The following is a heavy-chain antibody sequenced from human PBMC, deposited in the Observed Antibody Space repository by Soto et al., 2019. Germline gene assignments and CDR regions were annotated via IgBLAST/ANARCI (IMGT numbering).Heavy chain of an antibody. CDR1: GGSFSGYY. CDR2: INHSGST. D-gene: IGHD1-1*01. CDR3: ARGHLERRPYYYYYYYMDV. J-gene: IGHJ6*03. V-gene: IGHV4-34*01. Sequence: SETLSLTCAVYGGSFSGYYWSWIRLPPGKGLEWIGEINHSGSTNYNPSLKSRVTISVDTSKNQFSLKLSSVTAADTAVYYCARGHLERRPYYYYYYYMDVWGKGTTVTVSS.